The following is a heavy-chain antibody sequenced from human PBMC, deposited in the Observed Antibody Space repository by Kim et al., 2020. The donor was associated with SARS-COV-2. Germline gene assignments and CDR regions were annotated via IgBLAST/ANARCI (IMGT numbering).Heavy chain of an antibody. V-gene: IGHV4-59*01. CDR2: VHDSGSP. D-gene: IGHD3-3*01. Sequence: SETLSLTCSVSGGTISTSHWTWIRQPPGKGLEWIGYVHDSGSPNYNPSLRSRVTILLDTSKSQFSLHLSSVTAADTAFYYCARGYDFWSGLSWRFDPWG. CDR3: ARGYDFWSGLSWRFDP. J-gene: IGHJ5*02. CDR1: GGTISTSH.